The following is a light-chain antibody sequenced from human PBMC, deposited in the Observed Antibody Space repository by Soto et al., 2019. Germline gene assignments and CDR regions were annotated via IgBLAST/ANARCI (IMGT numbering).Light chain of an antibody. CDR3: QQYFTYSRT. J-gene: IGKJ2*01. Sequence: DIQMTQSPSALSSSVGDRVTITCRASQRISTWLAWYQQKPGKAPKLLISAASSLESGVPSRFSGSGSGTEFTLTISSLQADDFATYYCQQYFTYSRTFGQGTKLEIK. CDR2: AAS. V-gene: IGKV1-5*01. CDR1: QRISTW.